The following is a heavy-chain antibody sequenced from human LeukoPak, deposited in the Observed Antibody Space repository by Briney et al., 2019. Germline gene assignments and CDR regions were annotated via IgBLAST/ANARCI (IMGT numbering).Heavy chain of an antibody. CDR1: GFTFSGYS. CDR2: VRSKAYGCTT. Sequence: SGGSLRLSCAASGFTFSGYSMNWVRQAPGKGLEWVGFVRSKAYGCTTEYAASVKGRFTISRDDSKSIAYLQMNSLKTEDTAVYYCTRDLYDSSEDYYYGMDVWGQGTTVTVSS. CDR3: TRDLYDSSEDYYYGMDV. J-gene: IGHJ6*02. D-gene: IGHD3-22*01. V-gene: IGHV3-49*04.